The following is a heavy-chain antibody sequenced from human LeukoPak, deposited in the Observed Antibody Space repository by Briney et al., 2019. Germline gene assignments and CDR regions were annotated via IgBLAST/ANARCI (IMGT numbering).Heavy chain of an antibody. CDR3: ARASIVGAILFDY. V-gene: IGHV1-18*01. D-gene: IGHD1-26*01. J-gene: IGHJ4*02. Sequence: GASVKVSCKASGYTFINYGTSWVRQAPGQGLEWMGWISTYNGNTNYAQKLQGRVTMTTDTSTSTAYMELRSLRSDDTAVYYCARASIVGAILFDYWGQGTLVTVSS. CDR1: GYTFINYG. CDR2: ISTYNGNT.